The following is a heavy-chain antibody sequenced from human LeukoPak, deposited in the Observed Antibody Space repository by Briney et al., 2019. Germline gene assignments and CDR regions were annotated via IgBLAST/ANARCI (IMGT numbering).Heavy chain of an antibody. CDR1: GFTFSSYW. CDR3: ARAPHYYGSGSYIFDY. D-gene: IGHD3-10*01. CDR2: INSDGSST. V-gene: IGHV3-74*01. Sequence: GGSLRLSCAASGFTFSSYWMHWVRQAPGKGLVWVSRINSDGSSTSYADSVKGRFTISRDNAKNTLYLQMNSLRAEDTAVYYCARAPHYYGSGSYIFDYWGQGTLVTVSS. J-gene: IGHJ4*02.